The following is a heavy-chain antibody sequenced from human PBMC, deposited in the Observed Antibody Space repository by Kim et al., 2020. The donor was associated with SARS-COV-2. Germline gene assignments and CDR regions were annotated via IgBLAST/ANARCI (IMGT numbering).Heavy chain of an antibody. V-gene: IGHV1-69*13. CDR2: IIPIFGTA. D-gene: IGHD2-15*01. CDR3: ARGPEGYCSGGSCYRYYYYGMDV. CDR1: GGTFSSYA. Sequence: SVKVSCKASGGTFSSYAISWVRQAPGQGLEWMGGIIPIFGTANYAQKFQGRVTITADESTSTAYMELSSLRSEDTAVYYCARGPEGYCSGGSCYRYYYYGMDVWGQGTTVTVSS. J-gene: IGHJ6*02.